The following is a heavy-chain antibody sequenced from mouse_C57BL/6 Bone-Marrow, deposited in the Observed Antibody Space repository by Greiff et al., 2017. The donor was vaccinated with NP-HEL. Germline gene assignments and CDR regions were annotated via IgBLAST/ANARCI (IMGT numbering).Heavy chain of an antibody. CDR3: ARDGSSLWFAY. D-gene: IGHD1-1*01. CDR1: GYTFTSYW. V-gene: IGHV1-69*01. Sequence: VQLQQPGAALVMPGASVKLSCKASGYTFTSYWMHWVKQRPGQGLEWIGEIDPSDSYTNYNQKFKGQSTLTVDKSSSTAYMQLSSLTSEDSAVYYCARDGSSLWFAYWGKGTLVTVSA. CDR2: IDPSDSYT. J-gene: IGHJ3*01.